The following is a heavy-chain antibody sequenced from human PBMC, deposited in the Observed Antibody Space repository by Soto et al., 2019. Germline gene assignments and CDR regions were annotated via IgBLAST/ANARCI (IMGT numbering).Heavy chain of an antibody. Sequence: EVQLVESGGGLVQPGGSLRLSCAATGFTFSTYWMHWVRQGPGKGLVWVSRISTDGSSTTYADSVKGRFTISRDNAKNTLYLQMNSLRAEDTAVYYCARATCSNHPFYYWGQRSLVTCPS. CDR3: ARATCSNHPFYY. V-gene: IGHV3-74*01. CDR1: GFTFSTYW. D-gene: IGHD2-2*01. J-gene: IGHJ4*02. CDR2: ISTDGSST.